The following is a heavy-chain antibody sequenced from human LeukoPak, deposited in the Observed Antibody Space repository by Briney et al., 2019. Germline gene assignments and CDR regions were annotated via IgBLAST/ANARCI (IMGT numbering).Heavy chain of an antibody. V-gene: IGHV1-8*01. J-gene: IGHJ4*02. CDR3: ARGSVSYSNYVELFDY. CDR1: GYTFTSYD. Sequence: ASVKVSCKASGYTFTSYDINWVRQATGQGLEWMGWMNPNSGNTGYAQKFQGRVTMTRNTSISTAYMELSSPRSEDTAVYYCARGSVSYSNYVELFDYWGQGTLVTVSS. D-gene: IGHD4-11*01. CDR2: MNPNSGNT.